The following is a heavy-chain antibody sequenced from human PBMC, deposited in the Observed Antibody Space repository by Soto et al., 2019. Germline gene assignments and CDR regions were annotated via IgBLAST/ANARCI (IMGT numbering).Heavy chain of an antibody. CDR3: ARDTAPYGDYVSAKGL. Sequence: GASVKVSFTASGGTFSSYAISWVRQAPGQGLEWMGGIIPIFGTANYAQKFQGRVTITADESTSTAYMELSSLRSEDTAVYYCARDTAPYGDYVSAKGLWGRGTLVTVSS. D-gene: IGHD4-17*01. CDR2: IIPIFGTA. CDR1: GGTFSSYA. V-gene: IGHV1-69*13. J-gene: IGHJ2*01.